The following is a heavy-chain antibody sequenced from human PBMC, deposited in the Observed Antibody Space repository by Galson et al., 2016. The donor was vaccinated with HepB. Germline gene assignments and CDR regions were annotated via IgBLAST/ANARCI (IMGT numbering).Heavy chain of an antibody. V-gene: IGHV4-4*07. CDR1: GDSISSYY. CDR2: IYSSGST. CDR3: ARTIVSAARGAFDI. J-gene: IGHJ3*02. D-gene: IGHD2-2*01. Sequence: SETLSLTCTVSGDSISSYYWSWIRQPAGKGLEWIGRIYSSGSTNYNPSLKSRVTMPVDTSKNQFSLKLSSVTSADTAVYYCARTIVSAARGAFDIWGQGTVVTVSS.